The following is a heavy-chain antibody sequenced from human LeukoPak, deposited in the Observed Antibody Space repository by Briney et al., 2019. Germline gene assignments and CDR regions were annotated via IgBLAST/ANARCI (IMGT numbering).Heavy chain of an antibody. CDR3: ARSGGSHYDMDV. J-gene: IGHJ6*02. Sequence: GESLNIYCKGSGYSFPSYWIGWVRQLPAKSLEWMGIIYPGDSDARYSPSFQGQVTISADKSISTAYLQWSSLKASDTAMYYCARSGGSHYDMDVWGQGTTVTVSS. CDR1: GYSFPSYW. D-gene: IGHD1-26*01. V-gene: IGHV5-51*01. CDR2: IYPGDSDA.